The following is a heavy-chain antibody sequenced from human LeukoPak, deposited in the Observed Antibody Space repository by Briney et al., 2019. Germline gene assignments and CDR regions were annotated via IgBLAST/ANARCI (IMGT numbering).Heavy chain of an antibody. J-gene: IGHJ4*02. V-gene: IGHV3-53*01. CDR1: GFTVSSNF. Sequence: GGSLRLSCAAAGFTVSSNFMMWVRQAPGKGLEWVSFIYSGGTTYYADSVKGRFTISRDTFRNTLYLQMNNLRAEDTAVYYCASYFGRFWGQGTLVSVSS. CDR2: IYSGGTT. CDR3: ASYFGRF. D-gene: IGHD3-10*01.